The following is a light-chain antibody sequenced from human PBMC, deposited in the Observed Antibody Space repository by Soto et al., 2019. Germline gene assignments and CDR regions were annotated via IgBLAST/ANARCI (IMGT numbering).Light chain of an antibody. CDR1: QSVNNN. Sequence: ERLMGHSPATLCVSPGEGGEHCFRASQSVNNNLAWYQQKLGQAPRVLIYGASTRATGIPARFTGSGSGTEFILTITSLQSEDSAVYYCQEYNTWACTFGQGTKVDIK. CDR3: QEYNTWACT. CDR2: GAS. J-gene: IGKJ1*01. V-gene: IGKV3-15*01.